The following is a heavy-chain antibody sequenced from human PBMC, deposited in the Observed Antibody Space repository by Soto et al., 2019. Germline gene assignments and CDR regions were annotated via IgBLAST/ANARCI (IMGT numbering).Heavy chain of an antibody. CDR1: GYTFTSNV. V-gene: IGHV1-3*01. D-gene: IGHD7-27*01. Sequence: ASVKVSCKASGYTFTSNVIHWVRQAPGQRLEWMGWINAGNGNTKYSQEFQGRVTITRDTSASTAYMELSSLRSEDTAVYYCARGLTGNNNWFDPWGQGTLVTVSS. CDR3: ARGLTGNNNWFDP. J-gene: IGHJ5*02. CDR2: INAGNGNT.